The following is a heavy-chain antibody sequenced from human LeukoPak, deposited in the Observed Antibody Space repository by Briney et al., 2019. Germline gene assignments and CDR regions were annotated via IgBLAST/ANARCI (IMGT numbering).Heavy chain of an antibody. J-gene: IGHJ5*02. Sequence: SVKVSCKASGGTFSSYAISRVRQAPGQGLEWMGGIIPIFGTANYAQKFQGRVTITADESTSTAYMELSSLRSEDTAVYYCARGYCSGGSCFGFDPWGQGTLVTVSS. D-gene: IGHD2-15*01. CDR3: ARGYCSGGSCFGFDP. V-gene: IGHV1-69*13. CDR2: IIPIFGTA. CDR1: GGTFSSYA.